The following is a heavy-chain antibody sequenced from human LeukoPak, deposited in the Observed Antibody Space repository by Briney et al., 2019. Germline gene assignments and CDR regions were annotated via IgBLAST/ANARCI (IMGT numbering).Heavy chain of an antibody. J-gene: IGHJ4*02. D-gene: IGHD5-12*01. CDR3: ARTSGYDPYYFDY. Sequence: SETLSLTCTVSGGSISSGSYYWSWIRQPAGKGLEWIGRIYTSGSTNYNPSLKSRVTISVDTSKNQFSLKLSSVTAADTAVYYCARTSGYDPYYFDYWGQGTLVTVSS. V-gene: IGHV4-61*02. CDR1: GGSISSGSYY. CDR2: IYTSGST.